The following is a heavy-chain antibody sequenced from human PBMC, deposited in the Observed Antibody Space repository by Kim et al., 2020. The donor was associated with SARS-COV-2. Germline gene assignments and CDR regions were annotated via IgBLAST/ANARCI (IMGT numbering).Heavy chain of an antibody. CDR1: GGSITRNNW. Sequence: SETLSLTCAVSGGSITRNNWSWVRQTPGKVLEWIGEVFHTGSTNYNPSLKSRITMSVDTSKKQVSLRLTSVTAADTALYYCARNGAGAYYFDYWGQGTLVTVSS. CDR2: VFHTGST. CDR3: ARNGAGAYYFDY. J-gene: IGHJ4*02. V-gene: IGHV4-4*02. D-gene: IGHD1-26*01.